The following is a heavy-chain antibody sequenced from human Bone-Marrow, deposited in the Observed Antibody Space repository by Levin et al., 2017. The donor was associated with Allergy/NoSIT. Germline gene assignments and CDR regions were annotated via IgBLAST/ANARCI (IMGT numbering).Heavy chain of an antibody. D-gene: IGHD2-2*01. Sequence: KISCKASGGTFSSSGISWVRQAPGQGLEWMGGIIPMFDGANYAHNFQGRLTITADESTSTAYMELRSLRSEDTAVYFCARDPLYCSSSTCYFNYYFSMDVWGQGTTVTVSS. CDR2: IIPMFDGA. J-gene: IGHJ6*02. CDR1: GGTFSSSG. CDR3: ARDPLYCSSSTCYFNYYFSMDV. V-gene: IGHV1-69*01.